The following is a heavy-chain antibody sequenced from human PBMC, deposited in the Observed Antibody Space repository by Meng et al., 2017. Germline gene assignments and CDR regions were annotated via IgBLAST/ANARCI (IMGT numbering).Heavy chain of an antibody. CDR1: GGSVRGGSYY. CDR3: AREAIFGVAPGALDY. CDR2: IYYSGST. D-gene: IGHD3-3*01. V-gene: IGHV4-61*01. J-gene: IGHJ4*02. Sequence: VQLQGSGPRLLGPSETLSLTCSVSGGSVRGGSYYWSWTRQPPGKGLEWIGYIYYSGSTNYNPSLKSRVTISVDTSKNQFSLKLCSVTAADTAVYYCAREAIFGVAPGALDYWGQGTLVTVSS.